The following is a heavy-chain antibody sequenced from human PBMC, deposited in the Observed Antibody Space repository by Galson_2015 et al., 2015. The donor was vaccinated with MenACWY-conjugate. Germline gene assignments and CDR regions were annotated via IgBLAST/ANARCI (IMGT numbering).Heavy chain of an antibody. D-gene: IGHD5-18*01. Sequence: SLRLSCAASGFAFASYAMTWVRQAPGKGLQWVSSITASGDDTTYADSVKGRLTISRDNSKNMLYLQLNSLRAEDTAIYFCAKVKWMQLWSTYDYWAREPWSPSPQ. J-gene: IGHJ4*02. V-gene: IGHV3-23*01. CDR1: GFAFASYA. CDR3: AKVKWMQLWSTYDY. CDR2: ITASGDDT.